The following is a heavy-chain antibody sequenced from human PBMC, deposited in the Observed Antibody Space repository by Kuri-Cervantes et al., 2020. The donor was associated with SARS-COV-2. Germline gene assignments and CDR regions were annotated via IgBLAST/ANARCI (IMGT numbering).Heavy chain of an antibody. CDR3: ARDVGPGSSGWYWDWFDP. J-gene: IGHJ5*02. Sequence: GSLRLSCAVSGYSISSGYYWGWIRQPPGKGLEWLGSIYHSGSTYYNPSLKSRVTISVVTSKNQFSLKLSSVTAADTAVYYWARDVGPGSSGWYWDWFDPWGQGTLVTVSS. D-gene: IGHD6-19*01. V-gene: IGHV4-38-2*02. CDR1: GYSISSGYY. CDR2: IYHSGST.